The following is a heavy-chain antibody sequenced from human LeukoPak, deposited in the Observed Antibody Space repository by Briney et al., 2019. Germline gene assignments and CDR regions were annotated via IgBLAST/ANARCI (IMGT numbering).Heavy chain of an antibody. CDR1: GGPLNTYY. J-gene: IGHJ4*02. V-gene: IGHV4-34*01. CDR2: ITHHGRT. D-gene: IGHD4-17*01. CDR3: APIYGDYSDFDS. Sequence: PSETLSLTCAVYGGPLNTYYWSWVRQPPGQGLEWIGEITHHGRTHYNPSLKSRVTISIDTSKNQFSLKLNSVAAADTAVYYCAPIYGDYSDFDSWGQGTLVTVSS.